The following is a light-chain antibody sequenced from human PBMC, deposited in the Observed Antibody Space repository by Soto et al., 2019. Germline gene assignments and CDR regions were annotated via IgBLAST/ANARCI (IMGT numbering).Light chain of an antibody. J-gene: IGKJ4*01. CDR1: QSVLLTSNNKNY. CDR2: WAS. CDR3: QQYYTTLT. Sequence: DIVMTQSPDSLAVSLGERATINCKSSQSVLLTSNNKNYLAWYQQKPGQPPKVLISWASTRESGVPDRFSGSGSGTDFTRTITSLQAEDVAVYDWQQYYTTLTFGGGTKVEIK. V-gene: IGKV4-1*01.